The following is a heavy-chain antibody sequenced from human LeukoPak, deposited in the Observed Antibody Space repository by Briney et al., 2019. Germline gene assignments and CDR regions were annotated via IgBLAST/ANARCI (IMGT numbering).Heavy chain of an antibody. CDR1: GYTFTGYY. V-gene: IGHV1-2*02. J-gene: IGHJ4*02. Sequence: ASVKVSCKASGYTFTGYYMHWVRQAPGQGLEWMGWINPNSGGTNYAQKFQGRVTMTRDTSISTAYMELIGLRSDDTAVYYCARVGKGYTPGGDYWGQGTLVTVSS. D-gene: IGHD5-18*01. CDR3: ARVGKGYTPGGDY. CDR2: INPNSGGT.